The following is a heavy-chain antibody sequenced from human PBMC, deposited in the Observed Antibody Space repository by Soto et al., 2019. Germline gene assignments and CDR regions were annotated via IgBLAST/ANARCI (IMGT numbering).Heavy chain of an antibody. V-gene: IGHV3-15*01. CDR1: GFTFTDVW. CDR3: ATEGQMSSVSDWADYFEY. J-gene: IGHJ4*02. Sequence: EVQLVESGGGLVEPGGSLRLSCAASGFTFTDVWMTWVRQAPGKGLEWVARIKRKSDDGTKDYAAAVKGRFISSRDDSKNTLYLQINSLKTEDTAVYYCATEGQMSSVSDWADYFEYWGQGTLVTVSS. D-gene: IGHD6-19*01. CDR2: IKRKSDDGTK.